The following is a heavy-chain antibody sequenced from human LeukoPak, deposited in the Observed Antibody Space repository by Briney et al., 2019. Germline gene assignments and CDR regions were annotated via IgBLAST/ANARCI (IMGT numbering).Heavy chain of an antibody. CDR2: ISSSSTYM. V-gene: IGHV3-21*01. Sequence: GGSLRLSCAASGFTFSTYSMNWVRQARGKRLKWFSSISSSSTYMYYADSVKGRFTVSRDNVKNSLYLQMNSLRAEDTAVYYCAREGPAAGTVMVRWGQGTLVTVSS. CDR1: GFTFSTYS. J-gene: IGHJ4*02. CDR3: AREGPAAGTVMVR. D-gene: IGHD6-13*01.